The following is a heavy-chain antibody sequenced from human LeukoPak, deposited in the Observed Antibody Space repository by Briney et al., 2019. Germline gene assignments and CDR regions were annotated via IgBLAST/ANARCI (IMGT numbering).Heavy chain of an antibody. CDR2: ISNRNT. J-gene: IGHJ5*02. CDR1: GVAFIRNY. CDR3: VREAGYCSSVCLKSNWFDP. D-gene: IGHD2-8*02. Sequence: GRALLLSCGAAGVAFIRNYMSWGRRPPGKGREGVAGISNRNTSFADSVRGRFTISRDDSRNIVYLQIHSLRDEDTALYYCVREAGYCSSVCLKSNWFDPWGQGTLVTVSS. V-gene: IGHV3-53*01.